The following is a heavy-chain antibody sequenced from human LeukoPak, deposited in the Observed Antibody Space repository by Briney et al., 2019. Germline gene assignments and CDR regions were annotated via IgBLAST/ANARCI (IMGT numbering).Heavy chain of an antibody. CDR2: VDPEDGET. D-gene: IGHD2-15*01. CDR3: ATVLGCSGGSCPPPVDY. V-gene: IGHV1-69-2*01. Sequence: GASVKISCKVSGYTFTDYYMHWVQQAPGKGLEWMGLVDPEDGETIYAEKFQGRVTITADTSTDTAYMELSSLRSEDTAVYYCATVLGCSGGSCPPPVDYWGQGTLVTVSS. CDR1: GYTFTDYY. J-gene: IGHJ4*02.